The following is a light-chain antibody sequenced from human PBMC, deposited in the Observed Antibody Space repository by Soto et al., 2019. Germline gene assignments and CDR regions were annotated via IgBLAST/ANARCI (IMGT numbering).Light chain of an antibody. CDR1: QNINND. J-gene: IGKJ5*01. Sequence: DIQKTQCPSSLSESVGDRVTITCQASQNINNDLNWYQQKPGRAPKLLIYDASNLEAGVPSRFRGSGSGTDFTFTISRLQPEDIATYYCQQYENLPTFGQGTRLEI. CDR2: DAS. CDR3: QQYENLPT. V-gene: IGKV1-33*01.